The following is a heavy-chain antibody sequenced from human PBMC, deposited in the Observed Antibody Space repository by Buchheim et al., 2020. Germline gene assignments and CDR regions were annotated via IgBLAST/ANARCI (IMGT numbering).Heavy chain of an antibody. V-gene: IGHV3-15*07. D-gene: IGHD3-9*01. CDR2: IKSKTDVGTT. Sequence: EVQLVESGGGLVKPGGSLRLSCAASGFTFSNAWMNWVRQAPGKGLEWVGRIKSKTDVGTTDYAAPGKGRFTISRDDSKNTLYLQMNSLKTEDTAVYYCTTADPLRYFDCLLNWFDPWGQGTL. CDR3: TTADPLRYFDCLLNWFDP. CDR1: GFTFSNAW. J-gene: IGHJ5*02.